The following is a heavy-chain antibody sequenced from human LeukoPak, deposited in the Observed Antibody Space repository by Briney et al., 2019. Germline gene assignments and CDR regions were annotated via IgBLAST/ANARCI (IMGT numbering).Heavy chain of an antibody. CDR1: GFTFSNAW. CDR2: IKSKTDGGTT. V-gene: IGHV3-15*01. Sequence: GGSLRLSCAASGFTFSNAWMSWVRQAPGKGLEWVDRIKSKTDGGTTDYAAPVKGRFTISRDDSKNTLYLQMNSLKTEDTAVYYCTTGRYSSRWRGYWGQGTLVTVSS. D-gene: IGHD6-13*01. CDR3: TTGRYSSRWRGY. J-gene: IGHJ4*02.